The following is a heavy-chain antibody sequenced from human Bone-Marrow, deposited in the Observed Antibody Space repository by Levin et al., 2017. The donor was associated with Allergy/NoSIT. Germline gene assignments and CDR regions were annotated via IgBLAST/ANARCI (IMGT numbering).Heavy chain of an antibody. CDR3: VIVGRERTSAFHF. J-gene: IGHJ4*02. D-gene: IGHD2-21*01. CDR1: GFTFSASS. CDR2: VRSKTNNYAT. V-gene: IGHV3-73*01. Sequence: GGSLRLSCAVSGFTFSASSLHWVRQTSGRDLEWVGHVRSKTNNYATQYIAPVKGRFTISRDDSRNTAYLQMNSLRIDDTAVYYCVIVGRERTSAFHFWGQGTLVTVSS.